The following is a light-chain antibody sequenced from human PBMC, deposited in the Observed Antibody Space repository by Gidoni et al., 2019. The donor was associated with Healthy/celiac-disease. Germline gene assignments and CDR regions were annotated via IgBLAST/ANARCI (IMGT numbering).Light chain of an antibody. J-gene: IGLJ1*01. CDR2: EVG. CDR1: SSDVGGYAY. CDR3: SSYAGSNNYV. Sequence: QSALTQPPSASGSPGQSVTISCTGTSSDVGGYAYVSWYQQHPSKAHILMIYEVGTPPSGAPDRFSGYKSGNTASLTVSGLQAEDEADYYCSSYAGSNNYVFGTGTKVSVL. V-gene: IGLV2-8*01.